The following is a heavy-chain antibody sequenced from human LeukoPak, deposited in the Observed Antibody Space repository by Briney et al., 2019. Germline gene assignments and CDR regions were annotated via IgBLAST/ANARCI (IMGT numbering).Heavy chain of an antibody. CDR3: AELGITMIGGV. D-gene: IGHD3-10*02. CDR2: ISSTISSI. J-gene: IGHJ6*04. Sequence: GGSLRLSCAASGFTFSSYSMNWVRQAPGMGLEWVSSISSTISSIFYADSVKGRFTVSRDNAKNSLYLQMNSLRADDTAVYYCAELGITMIGGVWGKGTTVTISS. CDR1: GFTFSSYS. V-gene: IGHV3-21*06.